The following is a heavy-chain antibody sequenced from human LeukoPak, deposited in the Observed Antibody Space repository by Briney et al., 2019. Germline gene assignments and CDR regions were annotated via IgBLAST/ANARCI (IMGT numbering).Heavy chain of an antibody. CDR3: ARVNLIIMIADI. V-gene: IGHV4-30-4*08. D-gene: IGHD3-22*01. J-gene: IGHJ3*02. CDR1: GGSISSGDYY. CDR2: IYYSGST. Sequence: PSETLSLTCTVSGGSISSGDYYWSWIRQPQGKGLEWIGYIYYSGSTYYNPSLKSRVTISVDTSKNQFSLKLSSVTAADTAVYYCARVNLIIMIADIWGQGTMVTVSS.